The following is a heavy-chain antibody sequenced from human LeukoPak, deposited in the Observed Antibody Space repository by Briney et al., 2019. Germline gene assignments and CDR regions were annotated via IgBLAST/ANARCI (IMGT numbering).Heavy chain of an antibody. CDR1: GFTFSSFD. J-gene: IGHJ6*03. CDR2: IGTASDT. D-gene: IGHD1-1*01. Sequence: GGSLRLSCAASGFTFSSFDMHWVRQPTGQGLEWVSTIGTASDTYYPGSVEGRFTLTRDNAKNSLYLQMNSLTAGDTAVYYCARGPPRGKYYYMDVWGKGTTVTVSS. CDR3: ARGPPRGKYYYMDV. V-gene: IGHV3-13*01.